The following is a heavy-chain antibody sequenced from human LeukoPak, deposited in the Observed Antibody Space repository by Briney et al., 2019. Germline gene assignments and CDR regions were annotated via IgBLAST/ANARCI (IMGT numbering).Heavy chain of an antibody. D-gene: IGHD3-3*01. CDR3: ARDAYDDSSES. J-gene: IGHJ5*02. V-gene: IGHV3-7*01. CDR2: LNPDGSRK. CDR1: GFTFSSYR. Sequence: GGSLRLSRAASGFTFSSYRMTWVRQAPGKGLEWVANLNPDGSRKFYVDSVKGRFTISRDNAKNSLYLQMHSLRAEDTALYYCARDAYDDSSESWGQGTLVTVSS.